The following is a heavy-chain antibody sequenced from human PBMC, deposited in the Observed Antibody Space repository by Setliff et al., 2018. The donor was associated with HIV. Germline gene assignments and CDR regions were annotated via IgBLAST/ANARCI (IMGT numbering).Heavy chain of an antibody. J-gene: IGHJ6*03. CDR1: GGSISSYY. Sequence: SETLSLTCTASGGSISSYYWSWIRQPPGKGLEWFGYIYYSGSTNYNPSLKSRVTISVDTSKNQYSLKLSSVTAADTAVYYCARGGDYMDVWGKGTTVTVSS. CDR3: ARGGDYMDV. V-gene: IGHV4-59*08. D-gene: IGHD3-16*01. CDR2: IYYSGST.